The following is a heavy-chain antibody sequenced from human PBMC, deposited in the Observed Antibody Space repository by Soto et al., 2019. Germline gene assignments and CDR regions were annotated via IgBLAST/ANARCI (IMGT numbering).Heavy chain of an antibody. CDR2: VSDDGSKK. CDR1: GFSFSTYG. J-gene: IGHJ4*02. Sequence: QXQLVESGGGVLQPGRSLRLSCAASGFSFSTYGMHWVRXXXXXXXXWVALVSDDGSKKNYADSVKGRFTISRDNSKNTVYXXXXSLXXDXTXVXXXXXXXXXXXXXXSGXWGQGTLVTVSS. V-gene: IGHV3-30*03. CDR3: XXXXXXXXXXXSGX.